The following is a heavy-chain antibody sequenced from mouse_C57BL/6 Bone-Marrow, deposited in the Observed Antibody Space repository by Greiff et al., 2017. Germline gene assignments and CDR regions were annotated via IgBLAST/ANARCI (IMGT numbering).Heavy chain of an antibody. J-gene: IGHJ4*01. V-gene: IGHV1-7*01. Sequence: VQLQQSGAELAKPGASVKLSCKASGYTFTSYWMHWVKQRPGQGLEWIGYINPSSGYTKYNQKFKDKATLTEDKSSSTAYMQLSSLTYEDSAVYDCASLYGSRRDYAMDYGGQGTSVTVSA. CDR2: INPSSGYT. D-gene: IGHD1-1*01. CDR1: GYTFTSYW. CDR3: ASLYGSRRDYAMDY.